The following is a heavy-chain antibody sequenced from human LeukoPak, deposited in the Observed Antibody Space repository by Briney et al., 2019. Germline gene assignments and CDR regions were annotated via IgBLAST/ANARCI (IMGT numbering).Heavy chain of an antibody. CDR3: ARGGVLLWFGELSTLFDY. V-gene: IGHV1-46*01. CDR1: GYTFTSYY. Sequence: ASVKVSCKASGYTFTSYYMHWVRQAPGQGLEWMGIINPSGGSTSYAQKFQGRVTMTRDMSTSTVYMELSSLRSEDTAVYYCARGGVLLWFGELSTLFDYWGQGTLVTVSS. CDR2: INPSGGST. D-gene: IGHD3-10*01. J-gene: IGHJ4*02.